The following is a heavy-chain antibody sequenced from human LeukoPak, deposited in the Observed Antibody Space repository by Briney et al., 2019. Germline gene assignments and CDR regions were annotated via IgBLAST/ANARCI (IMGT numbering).Heavy chain of an antibody. Sequence: PGGSLRLSCAASGFTFSNAWMSWVRQAPGKGLEWVGRIKSKTDGGTTDYAAPVKGRFTISRGDSKNTLYLQMNSLKTEDTAVYYCTTEGVWTTVTTFDYWGQGTLVTVSS. D-gene: IGHD4-17*01. CDR3: TTEGVWTTVTTFDY. J-gene: IGHJ4*02. V-gene: IGHV3-15*01. CDR2: IKSKTDGGTT. CDR1: GFTFSNAW.